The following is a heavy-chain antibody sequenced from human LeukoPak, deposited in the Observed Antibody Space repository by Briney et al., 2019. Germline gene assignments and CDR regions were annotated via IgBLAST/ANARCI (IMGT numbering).Heavy chain of an antibody. CDR2: RDGTTT. J-gene: IGHJ4*02. Sequence: GGSPRLSCAASAVTLSRYWMHWVRQTPGGGLVWGSRRDGTTTTYADSVKGRFTISRDKSKNTLYLQMNSLRAEDTAVYYWAKPDRSLRYFDWLPLDYWGQGTLVTVSS. CDR1: AVTLSRYW. CDR3: AKPDRSLRYFDWLPLDY. D-gene: IGHD3-9*01. V-gene: IGHV3-74*01.